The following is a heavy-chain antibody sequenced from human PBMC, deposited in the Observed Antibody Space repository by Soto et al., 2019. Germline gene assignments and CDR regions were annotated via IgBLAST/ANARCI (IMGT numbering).Heavy chain of an antibody. CDR3: ARWRDYYDSSGYYQFDY. Sequence: PLSLTCTVSGGSVSSGGYYWRWSRQHTGKGLEWIGYIYYSGSTYYNPSLKSRVTISVDTSKNQFSLKLSSVTAADTAVYYCARWRDYYDSSGYYQFDYWGQGTLVTVSS. J-gene: IGHJ4*02. CDR1: GGSVSSGGYY. V-gene: IGHV4-31*03. D-gene: IGHD3-22*01. CDR2: IYYSGST.